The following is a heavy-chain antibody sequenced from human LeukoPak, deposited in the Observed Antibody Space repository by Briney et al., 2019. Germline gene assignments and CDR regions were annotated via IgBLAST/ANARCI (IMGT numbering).Heavy chain of an antibody. V-gene: IGHV4-34*01. D-gene: IGHD6-6*01. Sequence: SETLSLPCAVYGGSFSGYYWSWIRQPPGKGLEWIGEINHSGSTNYNPSLKSRVTISVDTSKNQFSLKLSSVTAADTAVYYCARGDAEYSSSSGRDPYFDYWGQGTLVTVSS. J-gene: IGHJ4*02. CDR3: ARGDAEYSSSSGRDPYFDY. CDR2: INHSGST. CDR1: GGSFSGYY.